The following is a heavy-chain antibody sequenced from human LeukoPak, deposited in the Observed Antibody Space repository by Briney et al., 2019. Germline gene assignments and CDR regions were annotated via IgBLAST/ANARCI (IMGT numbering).Heavy chain of an antibody. CDR2: ISGSGGST. Sequence: PGGSLRLSCAASGFTFSSYGMSWVRQAPGKGLEWVSAISGSGGSTYYADSVKGRFTITRDNSKNTLYLQMNSLRAEDTAVYYCAKVSGSYFGWFDPWGQGTLVTVSS. V-gene: IGHV3-23*01. CDR1: GFTFSSYG. J-gene: IGHJ5*02. CDR3: AKVSGSYFGWFDP. D-gene: IGHD1-26*01.